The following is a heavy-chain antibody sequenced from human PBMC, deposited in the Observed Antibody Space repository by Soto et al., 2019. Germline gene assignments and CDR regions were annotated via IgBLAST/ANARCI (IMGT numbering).Heavy chain of an antibody. CDR2: IYYSGST. V-gene: IGHV4-39*01. D-gene: IGHD2-8*01. CDR1: VGSISSSSYY. J-gene: IGHJ4*02. CDR3: ASGYCTNGVCYVFDY. Sequence: QLQLQESGPGLVKPSETLSLTCTVSVGSISSSSYYWGWIRQPPGKGLEWIGRIYYSGSTYYNPSLKRRVTISVDTSKNQFSLKLSSVTAADTAVYYCASGYCTNGVCYVFDYWGQGTLVTVSS.